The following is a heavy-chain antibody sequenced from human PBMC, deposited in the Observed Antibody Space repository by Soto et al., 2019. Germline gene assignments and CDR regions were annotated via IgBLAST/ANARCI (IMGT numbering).Heavy chain of an antibody. D-gene: IGHD5-12*01. CDR1: GYTVSSANY. Sequence: VQVMESGGGLIQPGGSLRLSCVVSGYTVSSANYMSWVRQAPGKGLEWVSVIYSGGTTFYADSVKGRFTISRDNSKNTLYLQMNSLRAEDTAVYYCHGYGYWGQGTLVTVSS. J-gene: IGHJ4*02. CDR3: HGYGY. CDR2: IYSGGTT. V-gene: IGHV3-53*01.